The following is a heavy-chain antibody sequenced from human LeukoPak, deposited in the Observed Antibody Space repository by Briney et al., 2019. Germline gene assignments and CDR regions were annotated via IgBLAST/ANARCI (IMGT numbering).Heavy chain of an antibody. D-gene: IGHD6-19*01. CDR3: ARDSVAGTSLGY. CDR2: IYSGGST. J-gene: IGHJ4*02. V-gene: IGHV3-66*01. Sequence: GGSLRLSCAASGFTVSSNYMSWVRQAPGKGLEWVSVIYSGGSTYYADSVKGRFTISRDNSKNTLYLQMNSLRAEGTAVYYCARDSVAGTSLGYWGQGTLVTVSS. CDR1: GFTVSSNY.